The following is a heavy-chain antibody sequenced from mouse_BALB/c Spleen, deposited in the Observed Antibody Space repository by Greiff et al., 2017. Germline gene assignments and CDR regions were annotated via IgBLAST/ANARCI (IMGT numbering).Heavy chain of an antibody. CDR2: IYPGDGDT. Sequence: QVQLKESGAELVRPGSSVKISCKASGYAFSSYWMNWVKQRPGQGLEWIGQIYPGDGDTNYNGKFKGKATLTADKSSSTAYMQLSSLTSEDSAVYYCARYYSSYWYFDVWGAGTTVTVSS. CDR3: ARYYSSYWYFDV. D-gene: IGHD2-12*01. J-gene: IGHJ1*01. CDR1: GYAFSSYW. V-gene: IGHV1-80*01.